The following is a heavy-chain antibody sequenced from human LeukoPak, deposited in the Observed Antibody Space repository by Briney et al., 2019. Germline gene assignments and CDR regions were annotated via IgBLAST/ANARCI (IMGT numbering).Heavy chain of an antibody. CDR1: GCTFTGYY. D-gene: IGHD3-10*01. CDR3: ARDRSGGSGSFSWFDP. V-gene: IGHV1-2*02. Sequence: ASVKVSCKASGCTFTGYYMHWVRQAPGQGLEWMGWINPNSGGTNYAQKFQGRVTMTRDTSISTAYMELSRLRSDDTAVYYCARDRSGGSGSFSWFDPWGQGTLVTVSS. J-gene: IGHJ5*02. CDR2: INPNSGGT.